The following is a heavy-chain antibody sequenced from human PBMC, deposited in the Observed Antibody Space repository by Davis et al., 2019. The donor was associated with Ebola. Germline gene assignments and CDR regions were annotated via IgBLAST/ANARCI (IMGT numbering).Heavy chain of an antibody. CDR2: IYRDGRT. Sequence: GGSLRLSCAASGFIVSDKYMSWVRQAPGKGLEWVSVIYRDGRTYHADSVKGRFTISRDNSKNSLYLQLNSLRAEDTAVYYCARSKSLAYCGGGCYPNLDYWGQGTLVTVSS. CDR1: GFIVSDKY. CDR3: ARSKSLAYCGGGCYPNLDY. J-gene: IGHJ4*02. D-gene: IGHD2-21*02. V-gene: IGHV3-53*01.